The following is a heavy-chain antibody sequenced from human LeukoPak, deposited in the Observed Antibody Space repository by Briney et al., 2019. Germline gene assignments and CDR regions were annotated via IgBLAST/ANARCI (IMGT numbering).Heavy chain of an antibody. CDR2: IYYSGST. CDR1: GGSISSSSYY. J-gene: IGHJ4*02. Sequence: SETLSLTCTVSGGSISSSSYYWGWNRQPPGKGLEWIGSIYYSGSTYYNPSLKSRVTISVDTSKNQFSLKLSSVTAADTAVYYCARDIDVVGATTFDCWGQGTLVTVSS. V-gene: IGHV4-39*07. CDR3: ARDIDVVGATTFDC. D-gene: IGHD1-26*01.